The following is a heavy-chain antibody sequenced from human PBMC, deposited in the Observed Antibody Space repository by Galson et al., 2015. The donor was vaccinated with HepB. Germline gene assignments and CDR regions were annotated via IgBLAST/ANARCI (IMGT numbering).Heavy chain of an antibody. CDR1: GGSINIGGYY. J-gene: IGHJ2*01. Sequence: TLSLTCTVSGGSINIGGYYWSWVRQHPGKGLECLGYIYYSGHTYYNPSLKSRLTMSLDTSKNQFSLSLTSVTAADTAVYYCARDRSPQAADWGRRYFDVWGRGTRVTVSS. V-gene: IGHV4-31*03. D-gene: IGHD3-16*01. CDR3: ARDRSPQAADWGRRYFDV. CDR2: IYYSGHT.